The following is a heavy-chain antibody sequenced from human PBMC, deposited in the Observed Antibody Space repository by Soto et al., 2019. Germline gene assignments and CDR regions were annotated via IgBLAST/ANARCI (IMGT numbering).Heavy chain of an antibody. CDR1: GYSFTSYC. D-gene: IGHD3-10*01. J-gene: IGHJ4*02. Sequence: GESLKVSCKGSGYSFTSYCTSWVRQMPGKGLEWRKRINPSDSYTNYSPSFQGHVTISADKSISTSYLQWSSLKASDTDMYYCVALAPYGSGSYPDYWGQGTLVTVS. CDR3: VALAPYGSGSYPDY. V-gene: IGHV5-10-1*01. CDR2: INPSDSYT.